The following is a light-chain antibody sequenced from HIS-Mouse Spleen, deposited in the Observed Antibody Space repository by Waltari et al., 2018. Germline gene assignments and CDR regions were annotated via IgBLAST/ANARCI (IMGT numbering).Light chain of an antibody. CDR3: CSYAGSYTFEVV. CDR2: DVS. CDR1: SSDVGRYNY. Sequence: QSALTQPRSVSGSPGQSVTISCTGTSSDVGRYNYVSWYQQHPGKAPKLMIYDVSKRPSGVPDRFSGSKSGNTASLTISGLQAEDEADYYCCSYAGSYTFEVVFGGGTKLTVL. J-gene: IGLJ2*01. V-gene: IGLV2-11*01.